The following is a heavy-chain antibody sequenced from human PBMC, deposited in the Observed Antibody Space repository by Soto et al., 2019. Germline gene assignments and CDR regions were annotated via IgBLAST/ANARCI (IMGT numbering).Heavy chain of an antibody. J-gene: IGHJ4*02. Sequence: ASVKVSCKASGGTFSSYAISWVRQAPGQGLEWMGGIIPIFGTANYAQKFQGRVTITADESTSPAYMELSSLRSEDTAVYYCAGGGYYDSSGYSGYWGQGTLVTVSS. CDR3: AGGGYYDSSGYSGY. V-gene: IGHV1-69*13. CDR2: IIPIFGTA. D-gene: IGHD3-22*01. CDR1: GGTFSSYA.